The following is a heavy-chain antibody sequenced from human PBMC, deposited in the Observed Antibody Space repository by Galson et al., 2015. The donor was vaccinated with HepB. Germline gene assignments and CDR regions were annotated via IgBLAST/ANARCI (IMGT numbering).Heavy chain of an antibody. CDR2: INAGNGNT. J-gene: IGHJ4*02. V-gene: IGHV1-3*01. D-gene: IGHD3-22*01. CDR3: ARVYYDRGHVFDY. Sequence: SVKVSCKASGYTFTSYAMHWVRQAPGQRLEWMGWINAGNGNTKYSQKFQGRVTITRDTSASTAYMELSSLRSEDTAVYYCARVYYDRGHVFDYWGQGTLVTVSS. CDR1: GYTFTSYA.